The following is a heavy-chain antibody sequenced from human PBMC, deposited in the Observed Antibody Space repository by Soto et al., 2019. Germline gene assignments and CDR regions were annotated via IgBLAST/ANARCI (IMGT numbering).Heavy chain of an antibody. J-gene: IGHJ4*02. CDR1: GFTFSDYY. CDR3: ARVTYYSDSSGYYAFDY. V-gene: IGHV3-11*05. D-gene: IGHD3-22*01. CDR2: ISSSSSYT. Sequence: QVQLVESGGGLVKPGGSLRLSCAASGFTFSDYYMSWIRQAPGTGLEWVSYISSSSSYTNYADSVKGRSTISRDNATNSLYLQMNSLRADDTAVYYCARVTYYSDSSGYYAFDYWGQGTLVTVSS.